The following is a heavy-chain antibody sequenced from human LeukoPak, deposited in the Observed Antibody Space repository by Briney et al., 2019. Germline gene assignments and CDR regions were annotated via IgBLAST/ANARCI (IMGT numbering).Heavy chain of an antibody. CDR3: ARVRRGFGGNFDY. J-gene: IGHJ4*02. CDR1: GGSINIYY. CDR2: IYTSGST. Sequence: SETLSLTCTVSGGSINIYYWSWIRQPAGKGLEWIGRIYTSGSTNYNPSLKSRVTISVDTSKNQFSLKLSSVTAADTAVYYCARVRRGFGGNFDYWGQGTLVTVSS. V-gene: IGHV4-4*07. D-gene: IGHD3-10*01.